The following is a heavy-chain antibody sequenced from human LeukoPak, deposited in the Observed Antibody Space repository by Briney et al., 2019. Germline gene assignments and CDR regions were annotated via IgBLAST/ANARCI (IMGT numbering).Heavy chain of an antibody. D-gene: IGHD3-10*01. CDR3: ARGYGSGPYYYYGMDV. J-gene: IGHJ6*02. V-gene: IGHV4-30-2*01. CDR2: IYHSRST. CDR1: GGSISSGGES. Sequence: PSQTLSLTCAVSGGSISSGGESWSWIRQPRGEGVEWIVYIYHSRSTYYNPSLKSRVTISVDRSKNQSSLKLRSVPAADTAVYYCARGYGSGPYYYYGMDVWGQGTTVTVSS.